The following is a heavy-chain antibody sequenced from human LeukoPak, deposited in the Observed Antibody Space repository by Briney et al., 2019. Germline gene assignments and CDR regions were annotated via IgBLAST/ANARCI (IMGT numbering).Heavy chain of an antibody. V-gene: IGHV1-46*01. CDR1: GYTFTSYY. CDR3: ARDWYYYDSSGYYNWFDP. D-gene: IGHD3-22*01. J-gene: IGHJ5*02. CDR2: INPSGGST. Sequence: ASVKVSCKASGYTFTSYYMHWVRQAPGQGLEWMGIINPSGGSTSYAQKFQGRVTMTRDMSTSTVYMELSSLRSEDTAVYHCARDWYYYDSSGYYNWFDPWGQGTLVTVSS.